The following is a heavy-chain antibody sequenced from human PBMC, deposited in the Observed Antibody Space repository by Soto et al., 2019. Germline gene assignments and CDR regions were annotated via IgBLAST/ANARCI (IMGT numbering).Heavy chain of an antibody. D-gene: IGHD2-2*01. CDR2: IYYMGIA. V-gene: IGHV4-39*01. CDR1: GYSICSSSYY. CDR3: ARRAYQVIGWFDP. J-gene: IGHJ5*02. Sequence: PSETLSLTCTVSGYSICSSSYYWGWIRQTPGKGLEWIGTIYYMGIAYYNPSLRSRVTISIDTSKNQFSLKLSSVTAADTAIYYCARRAYQVIGWFDPWGQGTLVTVSS.